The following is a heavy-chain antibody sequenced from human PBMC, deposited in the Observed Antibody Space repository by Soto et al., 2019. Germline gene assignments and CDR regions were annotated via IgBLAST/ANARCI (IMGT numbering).Heavy chain of an antibody. CDR2: IIPIFGTA. Sequence: ASVRVSCKASGGTFSSYAISWVRQAPGQGLEWMGGIIPIFGTANYAQKIQGRVTITAYESTSTAYMELSSLRSEDTAVYYCAREGMRGSYYYYGMDVWGQGTTVTVSS. D-gene: IGHD3-10*01. CDR3: AREGMRGSYYYYGMDV. J-gene: IGHJ6*02. CDR1: GGTFSSYA. V-gene: IGHV1-69*13.